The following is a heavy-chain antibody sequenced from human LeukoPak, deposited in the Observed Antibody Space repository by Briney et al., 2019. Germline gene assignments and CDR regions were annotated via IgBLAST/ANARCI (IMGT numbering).Heavy chain of an antibody. Sequence: SETLSLTCTVSGGSISSSSYYWGWIRQPPGKGLEWIGSIYYSGSTYYNPSLKSRVTISVDTSKNQFSLKLSSVTAADTAVYYCARVSRLGELSLGYWGQGTLVTVSS. CDR3: ARVSRLGELSLGY. V-gene: IGHV4-39*01. J-gene: IGHJ4*02. CDR1: GGSISSSSYY. CDR2: IYYSGST. D-gene: IGHD3-16*02.